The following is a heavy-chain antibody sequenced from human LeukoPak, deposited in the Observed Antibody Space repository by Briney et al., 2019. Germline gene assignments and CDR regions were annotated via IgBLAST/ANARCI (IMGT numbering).Heavy chain of an antibody. CDR2: IYPGDSDT. CDR3: ARHGYSGSYMTMGIDY. CDR1: GYSFTRYW. J-gene: IGHJ4*02. D-gene: IGHD1-26*01. V-gene: IGHV5-51*01. Sequence: GESLKISCKGSGYSFTRYWIGWVRQMPGKGLEWMGIIYPGDSDTRYSPSFQGQVTISADKSISTAYLQWSSLKASDTAMYYCARHGYSGSYMTMGIDYWGQGTLVTVSS.